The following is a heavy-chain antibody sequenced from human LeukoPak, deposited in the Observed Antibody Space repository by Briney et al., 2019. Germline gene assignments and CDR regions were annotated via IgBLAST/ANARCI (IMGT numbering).Heavy chain of an antibody. V-gene: IGHV6-1*01. D-gene: IGHD6-6*01. CDR3: ARVSSRAFDV. CDR2: TYYRSKWGN. Sequence: SQTLSLTCALSGDSVSSYDATWNWIRQSPSRGLEWLGRTYYRSKWGNDYAVSVKSRITINPDTFKNQFSLHLNSVTPEDTAVYYCARVSSRAFDVWGQGTMVTVSP. J-gene: IGHJ3*01. CDR1: GDSVSSYDAT.